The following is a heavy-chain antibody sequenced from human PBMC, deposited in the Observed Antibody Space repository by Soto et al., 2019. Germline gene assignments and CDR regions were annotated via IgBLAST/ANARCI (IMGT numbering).Heavy chain of an antibody. Sequence: PSETLSLTCTVSGGSISSGGYYWSWIRQHPGKGLEWIGYIYYSGSTYYNPSLKSRVTISVDTSKNQFSLKLSSVTAADTAVYYCARVPGSVVPAAIYFDYWGQGTLVTVSS. CDR3: ARVPGSVVPAAIYFDY. V-gene: IGHV4-31*03. J-gene: IGHJ4*02. CDR1: GGSISSGGYY. D-gene: IGHD2-2*01. CDR2: IYYSGST.